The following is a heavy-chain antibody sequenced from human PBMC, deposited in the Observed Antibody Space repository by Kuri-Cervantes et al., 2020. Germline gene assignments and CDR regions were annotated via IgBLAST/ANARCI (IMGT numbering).Heavy chain of an antibody. Sequence: ASVKVSCKASGYTFTSYYMHWVRQAPGQGLEWMGIINPSGGSTSYAQKFQGRVTMTRDTSTSTVYMELSSLRSEDTAVYYCARGRGIVATFDYYYMDVWGKGTTVTVSS. V-gene: IGHV1-46*01. CDR1: GYTFTSYY. CDR2: INPSGGST. J-gene: IGHJ6*03. CDR3: ARGRGIVATFDYYYMDV. D-gene: IGHD5-12*01.